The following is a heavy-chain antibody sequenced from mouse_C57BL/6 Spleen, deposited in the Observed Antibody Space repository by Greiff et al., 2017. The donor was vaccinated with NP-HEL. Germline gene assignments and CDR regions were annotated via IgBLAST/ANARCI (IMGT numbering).Heavy chain of an antibody. CDR1: GYTFTSYW. V-gene: IGHV1-69*01. J-gene: IGHJ2*01. Sequence: VQLQQPGAELVMPGASVKLSCKASGYTFTSYWMHWVKQRPGQGLEWIGEIDPSDSYTNYNQKFKGKSTLTVDKSSSTAYMQLSSLTSEDSAVYYCARRSWDGRAFDYWGQGTTLTVSS. CDR3: ARRSWDGRAFDY. CDR2: IDPSDSYT. D-gene: IGHD4-1*01.